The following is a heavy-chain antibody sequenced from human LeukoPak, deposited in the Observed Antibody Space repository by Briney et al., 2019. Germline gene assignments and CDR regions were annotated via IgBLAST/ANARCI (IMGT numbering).Heavy chain of an antibody. D-gene: IGHD3-9*01. CDR2: IYANGRT. J-gene: IGHJ4*02. V-gene: IGHV4-61*02. CDR3: AREGWPSYFFDY. Sequence: SETLSLTCTVSGASISTIGYYWSWIRQPAGKGLEWIGRIYANGRTDYNPSLMSRVTISMDMSKNQFSLKLTSVTAADTAVYFCAREGWPSYFFDYWGQGTLVTVSS. CDR1: GASISTIGYY.